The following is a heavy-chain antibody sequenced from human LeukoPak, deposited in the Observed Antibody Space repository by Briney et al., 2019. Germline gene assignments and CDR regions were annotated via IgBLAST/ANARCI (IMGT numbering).Heavy chain of an antibody. Sequence: GGSLRLSCAASGFTFSNYAMNWVRQAPGKGLEWVSTISGSGSSAYYADSVKGRFTISRDNSENTLYMQMNSLRAEDTAVYYCASDIQVFHYWGQGTLVTVSS. V-gene: IGHV3-23*01. D-gene: IGHD5-12*01. CDR2: ISGSGSSA. CDR1: GFTFSNYA. J-gene: IGHJ4*02. CDR3: ASDIQVFHY.